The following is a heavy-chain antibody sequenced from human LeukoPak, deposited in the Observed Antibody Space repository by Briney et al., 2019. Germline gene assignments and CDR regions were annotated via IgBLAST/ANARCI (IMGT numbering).Heavy chain of an antibody. CDR3: ARVDPAKVRDFYFDS. CDR2: INPKSGGT. V-gene: IGHV1-2*04. D-gene: IGHD3-10*01. Sequence: GASVKVSCKASGYTFTGYYMHWVRQAPGQGLEWMGWINPKSGGTKYAQKFQGWVTMTRDTSISTAYMELSRLTYDDTAIYYCARVDPAKVRDFYFDSWGQGTLVTVSS. J-gene: IGHJ4*02. CDR1: GYTFTGYY.